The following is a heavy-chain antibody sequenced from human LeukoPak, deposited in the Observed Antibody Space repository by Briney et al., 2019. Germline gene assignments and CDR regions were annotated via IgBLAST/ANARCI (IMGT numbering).Heavy chain of an antibody. D-gene: IGHD1-1*01. CDR1: GFTFSNFW. J-gene: IGHJ4*02. V-gene: IGHV3-7*04. CDR3: ARGDDFSGAH. CDR2: IHPEGKEK. Sequence: PGGSLRLSCATSGFTFSNFWMSWVRQAPGRGLGWVANIHPEGKEKYHVESVKGRFTISRDNARNLLFLQMEGLRVEDTAVYYCARGDDFSGAHWGQGPLVPVSS.